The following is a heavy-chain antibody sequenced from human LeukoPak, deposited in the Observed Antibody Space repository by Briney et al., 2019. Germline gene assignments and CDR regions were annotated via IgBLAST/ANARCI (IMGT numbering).Heavy chain of an antibody. CDR2: ISWNSGSI. CDR1: GFTFDDYA. V-gene: IGHV3-9*01. D-gene: IGHD3-3*01. J-gene: IGHJ4*02. Sequence: PGRSLRLSCAASGFTFDDYAMHWVRQAPGKGLEWVSDISWNSGSIGYADSVKGRFTISRDNAKNSLYLQMNSLRAEDTALYYCAKSHFGVVRYYFDYWGQGTLVTVSS. CDR3: AKSHFGVVRYYFDY.